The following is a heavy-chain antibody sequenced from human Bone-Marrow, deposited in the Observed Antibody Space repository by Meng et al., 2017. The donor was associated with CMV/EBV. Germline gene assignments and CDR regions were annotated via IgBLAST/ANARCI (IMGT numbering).Heavy chain of an antibody. V-gene: IGHV3-15*01. CDR1: GFTFSNAW. D-gene: IGHD1-1*01. Sequence: GGSLRLSFAASGFTFSNAWLSWFRQDPGKGLEWVGRIKSKTDGGTTDYAAPVKGRFTISRDDSKNTQYLQTNSLKTENTAVYYCTTDADDFYYYYGMDVWGQRTTVTVSS. CDR3: TTDADDFYYYYGMDV. J-gene: IGHJ6*02. CDR2: IKSKTDGGTT.